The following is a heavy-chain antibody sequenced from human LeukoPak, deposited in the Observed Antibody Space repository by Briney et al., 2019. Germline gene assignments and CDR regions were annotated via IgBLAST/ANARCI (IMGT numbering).Heavy chain of an antibody. D-gene: IGHD2-21*02. CDR3: ARVVRGVVTSNWFDP. J-gene: IGHJ5*02. Sequence: SETLSLTCTVSGGSISSYYWSWIRQPPGKGLEWIGYIYYSGSTNYNPSLKSRVSISIDTSKNQFSLAPTSVTPADTAVYYCARVVRGVVTSNWFDPWGQGTLVSVSS. CDR1: GGSISSYY. V-gene: IGHV4-59*01. CDR2: IYYSGST.